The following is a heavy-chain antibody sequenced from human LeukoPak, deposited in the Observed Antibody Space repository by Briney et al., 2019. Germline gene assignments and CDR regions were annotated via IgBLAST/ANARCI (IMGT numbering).Heavy chain of an antibody. J-gene: IGHJ4*02. CDR2: IYYSGST. CDR1: GGSISSGGYY. D-gene: IGHD4-17*01. V-gene: IGHV4-31*03. CDR3: ARDRDYGGAGFDY. Sequence: SQTLSLTCTVSGGSISSGGYYWSWIRQHPGKSLEWIGYIYYSGSTYYNPSLKSRVTISVDTSKNQFSLKLSSVTAADTAVYYCARDRDYGGAGFDYWGQGTLVTVSS.